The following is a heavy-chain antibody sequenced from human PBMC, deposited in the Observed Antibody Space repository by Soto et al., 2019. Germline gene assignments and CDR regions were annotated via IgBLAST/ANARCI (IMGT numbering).Heavy chain of an antibody. J-gene: IGHJ4*02. CDR1: GGSISSGGYY. D-gene: IGHD5-18*01. Sequence: SETLSLTCTVSGGSISSGGYYWSWIRQHPGKGLEWIGYIYYSGSTYYNPSLKSRVTISVDTSKNQFSLKLSSVTAADTAVYYCAREGYRYFDYWGQGTQVTVSS. CDR2: IYYSGST. CDR3: AREGYRYFDY. V-gene: IGHV4-31*03.